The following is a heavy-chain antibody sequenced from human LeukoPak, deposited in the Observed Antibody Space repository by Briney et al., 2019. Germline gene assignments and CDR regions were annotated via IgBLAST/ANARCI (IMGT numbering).Heavy chain of an antibody. J-gene: IGHJ4*02. Sequence: GGSLRLSCAASGFTFSSYSMNWVRQAPGKGLEWVSYISSSSSTIYYADSVKGRFTISRDNAKNSLYLQMNSLRAEDTAVYYCARDHYYYDSSGYYFDYWGQGTLVTVSS. V-gene: IGHV3-48*04. CDR1: GFTFSSYS. CDR3: ARDHYYYDSSGYYFDY. D-gene: IGHD3-22*01. CDR2: ISSSSSTI.